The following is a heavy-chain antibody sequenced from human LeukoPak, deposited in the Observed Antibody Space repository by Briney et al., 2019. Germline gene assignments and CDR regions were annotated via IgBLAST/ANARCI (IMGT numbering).Heavy chain of an antibody. CDR1: GFTFSSYS. J-gene: IGHJ6*03. D-gene: IGHD3-3*01. V-gene: IGHV3-21*01. CDR3: ARDGITIFGVVISAYYMDA. Sequence: PGGSLRLSCAASGFTFSSYSMNWVRQAPGKGLEWVSSISSSSSYIYYADSVKGRFTISRDNAKNSLYLQMNSLRAEDTAVYYCARDGITIFGVVISAYYMDAWGKGTTVTVSS. CDR2: ISSSSSYI.